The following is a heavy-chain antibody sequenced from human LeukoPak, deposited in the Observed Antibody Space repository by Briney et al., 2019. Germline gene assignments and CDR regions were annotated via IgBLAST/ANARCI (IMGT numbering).Heavy chain of an antibody. V-gene: IGHV4-30-2*01. Sequence: SQTLSLTCVVSGDSISSGAYSWSWLRQPPGKGLEGIGYIFHTGSNFDNPSLKSRVTISVDNSKKQFSLRLTSVTAADTAVSYCARELWFANAPGSWLDPWGQGTLVTVSS. D-gene: IGHD3-10*01. CDR2: IFHTGSN. J-gene: IGHJ5*02. CDR1: GDSISSGAYS. CDR3: ARELWFANAPGSWLDP.